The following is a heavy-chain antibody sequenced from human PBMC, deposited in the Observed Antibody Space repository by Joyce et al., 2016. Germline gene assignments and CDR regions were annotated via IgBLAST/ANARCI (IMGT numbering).Heavy chain of an antibody. J-gene: IGHJ4*02. CDR3: ARQDGSSNIVPNSFEF. V-gene: IGHV4-61*01. CDR1: GGFVGAGSYY. CDR2: IFYRGTM. Sequence: QVQLQESGPGLVKPSETLSLSCTVSGGFVGAGSYYWSWRRQPPGKGLEWIGSIFYRGTMNYTPSLYSRAALSIDTSRNEFTLRLGGVTGAYTAIYYCARQDGSSNIVPNSFEFWGKGTLVAVFS. D-gene: IGHD2-2*01.